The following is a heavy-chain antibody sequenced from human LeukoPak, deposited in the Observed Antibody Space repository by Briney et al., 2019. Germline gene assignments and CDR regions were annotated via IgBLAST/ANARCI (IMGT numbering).Heavy chain of an antibody. Sequence: PGGSLRLSCAASGFTFSSYSMNWVRQAPGKGLEWVSSISSSSSYIYYADSVKGRFTISRDNSKNSLYLQMNSLRAEDTALYYCAKSGYSSSWSYYYYYYMDVWGKGTTVTVSS. CDR2: ISSSSSYI. J-gene: IGHJ6*03. CDR1: GFTFSSYS. V-gene: IGHV3-21*04. D-gene: IGHD6-13*01. CDR3: AKSGYSSSWSYYYYYYMDV.